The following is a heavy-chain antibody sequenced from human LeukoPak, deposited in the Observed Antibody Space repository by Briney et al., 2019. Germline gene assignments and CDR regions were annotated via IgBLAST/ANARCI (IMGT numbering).Heavy chain of an antibody. D-gene: IGHD3-10*01. CDR2: IYYSGST. CDR3: ARGRPTTGSGSYYTRYYYYMDV. V-gene: IGHV4-39*07. J-gene: IGHJ6*03. CDR1: GFTFSSYG. Sequence: GSLRLSCAASGFTFSSYGMHWVRQPPGKGLEWIGSIYYSGSTYYNPSLKSRVTISVDTSKNQFSLKLSSVTAADTAVYYCARGRPTTGSGSYYTRYYYYMDVWGKGTTVTVSS.